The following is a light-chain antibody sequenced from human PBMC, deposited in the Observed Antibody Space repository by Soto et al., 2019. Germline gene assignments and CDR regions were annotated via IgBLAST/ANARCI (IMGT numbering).Light chain of an antibody. CDR3: SSYTSSNTVL. V-gene: IGLV2-14*01. CDR1: SSDVGGYNY. Sequence: QSALTQPASVSGSPGQSITISCTGTSSDVGGYNYVSWYQQNPGKAPKLMIYNVSNRPSGVSNRFSGSKSGNTASLTISGLQAEYEADYYCSSYTSSNTVLFGGGTKLTVL. CDR2: NVS. J-gene: IGLJ2*01.